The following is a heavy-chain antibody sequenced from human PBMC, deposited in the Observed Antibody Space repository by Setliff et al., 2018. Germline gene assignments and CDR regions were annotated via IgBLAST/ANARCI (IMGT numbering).Heavy chain of an antibody. D-gene: IGHD3-10*01. J-gene: IGHJ4*02. CDR1: GFTFSRFW. CDR3: ARAMVLGYFDY. Sequence: LRLSCAASGFTFSRFWMNWVRQAPGKGLEWVANIKQDGSVKYYVDSVKGRFTISRDNAKNSVDLEMNNVRTEDTALYYCARAMVLGYFDYWGQGTLVTVSS. CDR2: IKQDGSVK. V-gene: IGHV3-7*01.